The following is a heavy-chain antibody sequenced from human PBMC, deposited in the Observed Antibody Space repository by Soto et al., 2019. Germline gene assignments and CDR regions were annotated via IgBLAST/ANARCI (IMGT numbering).Heavy chain of an antibody. Sequence: PGGSLRLSCAASGFTVSTKYMSWVRQAPGKGLEWVSVIYSGGSTFYADSVRGRFTISRDNSKNTLYLQMNSLRAEDTAVYYCLKEPKRWARSRVYFDSWGQEPLVTVSS. CDR3: LKEPKRWARSRVYFDS. CDR1: GFTVSTKY. D-gene: IGHD1-26*01. J-gene: IGHJ4*02. CDR2: IYSGGST. V-gene: IGHV3-66*01.